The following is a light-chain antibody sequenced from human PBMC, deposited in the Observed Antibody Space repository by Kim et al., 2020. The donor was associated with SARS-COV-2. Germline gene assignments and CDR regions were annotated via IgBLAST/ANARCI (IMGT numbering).Light chain of an antibody. CDR3: QTWDSSTAV. Sequence: VSPGQTASIPFSGDKLGDKYACWYQQKPGQSPVLVIYQNTKRPSGIPERFSGSNSGNTATLTISGTQAMDEADYYCQTWDSSTAVFGTGTKVTVL. CDR2: QNT. V-gene: IGLV3-1*01. CDR1: KLGDKY. J-gene: IGLJ1*01.